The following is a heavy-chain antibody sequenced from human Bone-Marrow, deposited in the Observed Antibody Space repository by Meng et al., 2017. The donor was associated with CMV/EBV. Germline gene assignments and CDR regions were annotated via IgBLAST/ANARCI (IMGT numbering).Heavy chain of an antibody. J-gene: IGHJ4*02. V-gene: IGHV3-23*01. D-gene: IGHD3-10*01. CDR1: GFTFSSYA. CDR2: ISGGGGST. CDR3: AKYYASGNYYNLFDY. Sequence: SGFTFSSYAMSWVRQAAGKGLEWVSAISGGGGSTYYADSVKGRFTISRDNSKNTLYLQMNSLRAEDTAVFYCAKYYASGNYYNLFDYWGQGTLVTVSS.